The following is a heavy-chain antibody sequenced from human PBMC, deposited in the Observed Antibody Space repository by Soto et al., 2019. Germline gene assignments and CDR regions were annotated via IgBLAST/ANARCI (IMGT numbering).Heavy chain of an antibody. CDR2: IYWNDDK. Sequence: QITLKESGPTLVRPTQPLTLTCTFSGFSLSTSGLGVGWIRQPPGKALEWLALIYWNDDKRYSPSLKARLTITKDPSTNQVVLTMTNMDRVDTATYYCAHRPSGWYLFDYWGQGTLVTVSS. V-gene: IGHV2-5*01. CDR1: GFSLSTSGLG. D-gene: IGHD6-19*01. CDR3: AHRPSGWYLFDY. J-gene: IGHJ4*02.